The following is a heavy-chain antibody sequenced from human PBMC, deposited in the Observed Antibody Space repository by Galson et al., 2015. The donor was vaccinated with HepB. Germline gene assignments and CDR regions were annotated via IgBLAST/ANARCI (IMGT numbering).Heavy chain of an antibody. Sequence: SLRLSCAASGFTFSSYSMNWVRQAPGKGLEWVSSISSSSSYIYYADSVKGRFTISRDNAKNSLYLQMNSLRAVDTATYYCARIVGRGWYFDYWGQGTLVTVSS. V-gene: IGHV3-21*03. D-gene: IGHD3-22*01. CDR3: ARIVGRGWYFDY. CDR1: GFTFSSYS. J-gene: IGHJ4*02. CDR2: ISSSSSYI.